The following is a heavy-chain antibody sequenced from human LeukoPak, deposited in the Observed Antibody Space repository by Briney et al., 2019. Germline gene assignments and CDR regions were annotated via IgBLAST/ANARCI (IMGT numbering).Heavy chain of an antibody. CDR1: GGSISSGDYY. Sequence: QTLSLTCTVSGGSISSGDYYWSWIRQPPGKALEWLALIYWDDDKRYNSSLKSRLTITKDTSKNQVVLTMTNVDPVDTATYYCVHRRIYSPFDYWGQGALVTVSS. CDR2: IYWDDDK. CDR3: VHRRIYSPFDY. D-gene: IGHD4-11*01. V-gene: IGHV2-5*08. J-gene: IGHJ4*02.